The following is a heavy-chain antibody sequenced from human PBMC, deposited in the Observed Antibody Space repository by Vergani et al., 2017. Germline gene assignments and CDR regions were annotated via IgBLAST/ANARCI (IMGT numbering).Heavy chain of an antibody. J-gene: IGHJ6*02. CDR3: ARDPDIVVVPAAPYYYYYFGMDV. CDR2: ISAYNGKT. Sequence: QVQLVQSGAEVKKPGASVKVSCKASGYTFTSYGISWVRQAPGQGLEWMGWISAYNGKTNYAQKLQGRVTMTTDTSTSTAYMERRSLTSDATAVYYCARDPDIVVVPAAPYYYYYFGMDVWGQGTTVTVSS. D-gene: IGHD2-2*01. V-gene: IGHV1-18*04. CDR1: GYTFTSYG.